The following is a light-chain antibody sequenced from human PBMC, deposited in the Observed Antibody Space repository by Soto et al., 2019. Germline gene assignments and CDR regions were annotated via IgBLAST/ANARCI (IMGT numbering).Light chain of an antibody. CDR3: QQFHLGNT. V-gene: IGKV1-5*01. Sequence: IQMTQSPSTLYASVGDRVTITCRASQSVHKWVAWYQQKSGRAPMLLIYDASTLQSGVSSRFSGTGSGTDFSLSITSLQPDDFATYYCQQFHLGNTFGQGTSLEIK. J-gene: IGKJ2*01. CDR1: QSVHKW. CDR2: DAS.